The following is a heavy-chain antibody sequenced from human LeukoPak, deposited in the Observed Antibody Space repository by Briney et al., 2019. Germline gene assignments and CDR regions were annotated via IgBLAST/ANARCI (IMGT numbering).Heavy chain of an antibody. Sequence: GGSLRLSCAASGFTFSSYAMSWVRQAPGKGLEWVSAISGSGGSTYYADSVKGRFTISRDNSKNTLYLQMNSLRAEDTAVYYCAKSMGLRYYYYYYYMGVWGKGTTVTVSS. V-gene: IGHV3-23*01. CDR3: AKSMGLRYYYYYYYMGV. CDR1: GFTFSSYA. J-gene: IGHJ6*03. CDR2: ISGSGGST. D-gene: IGHD3-16*01.